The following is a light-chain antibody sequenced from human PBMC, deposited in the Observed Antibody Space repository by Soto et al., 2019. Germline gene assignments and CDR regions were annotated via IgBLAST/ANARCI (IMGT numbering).Light chain of an antibody. CDR3: QQRGNWPRT. CDR2: DAS. Sequence: EIVLTQSPATLSLSPGEGATLSCRASQSVSSYLAWYQQKPGQAPRLLIYDASKRATGIPARFSGSGSGTDFTLTISNLEPEDFAVYYCQQRGNWPRTFGQGTKVEIK. J-gene: IGKJ1*01. V-gene: IGKV3-11*01. CDR1: QSVSSY.